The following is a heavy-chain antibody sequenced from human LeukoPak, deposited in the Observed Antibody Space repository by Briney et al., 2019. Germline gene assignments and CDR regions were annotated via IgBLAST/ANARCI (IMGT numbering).Heavy chain of an antibody. CDR2: FDPEDGET. Sequence: ASVKVSCKVSGYTLTELSMHWVRQAPGKGLEWMGGFDPEDGETIYAQKFQGRVTTTEDTSTDTAYMELSSLRSEDTAVYYRATVRPYYYYMDVWGKGTTVTVSS. J-gene: IGHJ6*03. V-gene: IGHV1-24*01. CDR3: ATVRPYYYYMDV. CDR1: GYTLTELS.